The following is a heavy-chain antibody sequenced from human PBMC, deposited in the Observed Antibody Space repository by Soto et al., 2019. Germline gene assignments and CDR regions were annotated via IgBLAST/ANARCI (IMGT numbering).Heavy chain of an antibody. D-gene: IGHD3-16*01. Sequence: GGSLRPSCSASGFNFLASAVHWFRHTSGKGLEWIGRITDKGSNYVTAYAASVKGRFTISRDDSKNTLYLQMNSLKTEDTAVYYCTTDYPRSLPGYWGQGTLVTVSS. CDR2: ITDKGSNYVT. J-gene: IGHJ4*02. V-gene: IGHV3-73*01. CDR1: GFNFLASA. CDR3: TTDYPRSLPGY.